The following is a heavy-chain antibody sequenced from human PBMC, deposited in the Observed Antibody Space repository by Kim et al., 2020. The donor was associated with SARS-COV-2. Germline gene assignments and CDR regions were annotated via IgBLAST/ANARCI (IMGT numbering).Heavy chain of an antibody. Sequence: FGEANSARRFQGRVTITADKTTGTAYMELSSLRSEDTAVYYCARGDPFDYWGQGTLVTVSS. CDR3: ARGDPFDY. J-gene: IGHJ4*02. CDR2: FGEA. D-gene: IGHD2-21*02. V-gene: IGHV1-69*06.